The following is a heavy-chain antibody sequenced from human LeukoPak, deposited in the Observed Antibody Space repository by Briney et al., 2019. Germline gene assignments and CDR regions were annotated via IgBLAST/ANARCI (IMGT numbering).Heavy chain of an antibody. CDR2: IYYSGST. CDR1: GGSISSSSYS. D-gene: IGHD4-17*01. CDR3: AYGGNFRRHGEIDY. J-gene: IGHJ4*02. Sequence: KPSETLSLTCTVSGGSISSSSYSWSWIRQPPGKGLEWIGYIYYSGSTNYNPSLKSRVTISVDTSKNQFSLKLSSVTAADTAVYYCAYGGNFRRHGEIDYWGQGTLVTVSS. V-gene: IGHV4-61*01.